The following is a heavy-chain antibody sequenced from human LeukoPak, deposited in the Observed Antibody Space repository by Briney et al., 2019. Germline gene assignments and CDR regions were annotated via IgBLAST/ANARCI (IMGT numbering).Heavy chain of an antibody. Sequence: GGSLRLSCAASGFTFSSYSMNWVRQAPGKGLEWVSSISSSSMYIYYADSVKGRFTISRDNAKNSLYLQMNSLRAGDTALYYCARDENYDILTGYVTYWGQGTLVTVSS. J-gene: IGHJ4*02. CDR1: GFTFSSYS. V-gene: IGHV3-21*01. CDR3: ARDENYDILTGYVTY. D-gene: IGHD3-9*01. CDR2: ISSSSMYI.